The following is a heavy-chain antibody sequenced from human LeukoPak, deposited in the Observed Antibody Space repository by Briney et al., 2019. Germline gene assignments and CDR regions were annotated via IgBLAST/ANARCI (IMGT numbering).Heavy chain of an antibody. CDR3: ARRHPDYLRVDI. Sequence: SETLSLTCTVSGGSISSYYWSWIRQPPGKGLEWIGYIYYSVSTNYNPSLKSRVTISVDTSKNQFSLKLSSVTAADTAVYYCARRHPDYLRVDIWGQGTMVTVSS. CDR2: IYYSVST. V-gene: IGHV4-59*08. D-gene: IGHD4-11*01. J-gene: IGHJ3*02. CDR1: GGSISSYY.